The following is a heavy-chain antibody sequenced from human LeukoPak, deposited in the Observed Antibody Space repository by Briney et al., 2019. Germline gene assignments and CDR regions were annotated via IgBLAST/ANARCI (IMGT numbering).Heavy chain of an antibody. J-gene: IGHJ4*02. CDR3: ARDSVEKRIFSSGYYSPYQPGYFDY. Sequence: VASVKVSCKASGYTFTSYGISWVRQAPGQGLEWMGWISAYNGNTNYAQKLQGRVTMTTDTSTSTAYMELRSLRSDDTAVYYCARDSVEKRIFSSGYYSPYQPGYFDYWGQGTLVTVSS. D-gene: IGHD3-22*01. CDR2: ISAYNGNT. V-gene: IGHV1-18*01. CDR1: GYTFTSYG.